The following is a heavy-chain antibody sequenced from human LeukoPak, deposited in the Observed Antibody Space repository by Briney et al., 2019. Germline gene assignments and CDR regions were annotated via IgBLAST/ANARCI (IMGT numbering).Heavy chain of an antibody. CDR3: AAGLWGFSDTAMVSFDY. D-gene: IGHD5-18*01. V-gene: IGHV1-69*05. Sequence: ASVKVSCKASGGTFSSYAISWVRQAPGQGLEWMGGIIPIFGTANYAQKFQERVTIIRDMSTSTAYMELSSLRPEDTAVYYCAAGLWGFSDTAMVSFDYWGQGTLVTVSS. CDR1: GGTFSSYA. CDR2: IIPIFGTA. J-gene: IGHJ4*02.